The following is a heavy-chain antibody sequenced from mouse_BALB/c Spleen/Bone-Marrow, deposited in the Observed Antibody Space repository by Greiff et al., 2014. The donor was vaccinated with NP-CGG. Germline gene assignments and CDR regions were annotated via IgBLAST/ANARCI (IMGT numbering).Heavy chain of an antibody. CDR1: GFNIKDTY. J-gene: IGHJ3*01. Sequence: EVQLQQSGAELVKPGASVKLSCTASGFNIKDTYMHWVKQRPEQGLEWIGRIDPANGNTKYDPKFQGKATITADTSSNTAYLQLSSQTSEDTAVYYCAAYYYVSSYGFAYWGQGTLVTVSA. CDR2: IDPANGNT. D-gene: IGHD1-1*01. V-gene: IGHV14-3*02. CDR3: AAYYYVSSYGFAY.